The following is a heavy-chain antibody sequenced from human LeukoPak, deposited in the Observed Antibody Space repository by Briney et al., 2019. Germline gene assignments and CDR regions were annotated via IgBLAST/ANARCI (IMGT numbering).Heavy chain of an antibody. J-gene: IGHJ4*02. CDR3: ARLGNGYSSGFDY. CDR2: IYYSGST. V-gene: IGHV4-39*01. Sequence: SETLSLTCTVSGGSISSSSYYWGWIRQPPGKGLEWIGSIYYSGSTYYNPSLKSRVTISVDTSKNQFSLKLSSVTAADTAVYYCARLGNGYSSGFDYWGQGTLVTVSS. D-gene: IGHD6-25*01. CDR1: GGSISSSSYY.